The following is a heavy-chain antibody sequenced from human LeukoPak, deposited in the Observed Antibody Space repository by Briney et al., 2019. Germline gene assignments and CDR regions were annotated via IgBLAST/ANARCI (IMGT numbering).Heavy chain of an antibody. D-gene: IGHD7-27*01. V-gene: IGHV4-61*02. Sequence: SETLSLTCTVSGDSISSGNYYWTWIRQSAGKGLEWIGRIHTSGNINYNPSLKSQVTISIDTSKDQFSLNLNLVTAADTAVYYCARDRAGDSFDIWGQGTLATVSS. CDR3: ARDRAGDSFDI. CDR1: GDSISSGNYY. J-gene: IGHJ3*02. CDR2: IHTSGNI.